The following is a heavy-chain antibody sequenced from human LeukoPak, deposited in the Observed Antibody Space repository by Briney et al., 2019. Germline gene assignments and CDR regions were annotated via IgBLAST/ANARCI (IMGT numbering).Heavy chain of an antibody. CDR2: ISGSGGST. J-gene: IGHJ4*02. CDR1: GFTFSSYA. CDR3: AKDPSFTIRARGDSFDY. V-gene: IGHV3-23*01. Sequence: GGSLRLSCAASGFTFSSYAMSWVRQAPGKGLEWVSAISGSGGSTYYADSVKGRFTISRDNSKNTLYLQMNSLRAEDTAVYYCAKDPSFTIRARGDSFDYWGQGTLVTVSS. D-gene: IGHD5-12*01.